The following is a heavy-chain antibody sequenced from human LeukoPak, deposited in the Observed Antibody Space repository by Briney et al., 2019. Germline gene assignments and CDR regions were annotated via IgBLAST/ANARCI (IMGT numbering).Heavy chain of an antibody. CDR3: VRESVRDYYFDY. J-gene: IGHJ4*02. D-gene: IGHD3-10*02. CDR2: IRSKALYGTS. CDR1: GFRFGGYA. Sequence: GRSLRLSCTGSGFRFGGYALSWVRQAPGKGLEWVGFIRSKALYGTSEYAAPVEGRFTISRDDSNSIAYLQMNSLKTEDTAVYFCVRESVRDYYFDYWGQGTLVTVSS. V-gene: IGHV3-49*04.